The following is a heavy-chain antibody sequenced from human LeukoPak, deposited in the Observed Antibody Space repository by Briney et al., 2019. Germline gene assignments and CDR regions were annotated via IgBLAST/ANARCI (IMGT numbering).Heavy chain of an antibody. CDR1: GFTFSSYG. CDR3: AKDGPYGGNEVYYGMDV. V-gene: IGHV3-30*18. CDR2: ISYDGSNK. D-gene: IGHD4-23*01. Sequence: GRSLRLSCAASGFTFSSYGMHWVRPAPGKGLEWVAVISYDGSNKYYADSVKGRFTISRDNSKNTLYLQMNSLRAEDTAVYYCAKDGPYGGNEVYYGMDVWGQGTTVTVSS. J-gene: IGHJ6*02.